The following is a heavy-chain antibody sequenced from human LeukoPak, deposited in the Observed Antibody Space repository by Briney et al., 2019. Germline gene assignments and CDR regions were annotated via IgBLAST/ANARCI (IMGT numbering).Heavy chain of an antibody. CDR1: GFTFSDYY. D-gene: IGHD4-17*01. Sequence: GGSLRLSCAASGFTFSDYYMGWIRQAPGKGLEWVSYISSSGSTIYYADSVKGRFTISRDNAKNSLYLQMNSLRAEDTAVYYCASRHNYGDYYYYYYMDVWGKGTTVTVSS. CDR3: ASRHNYGDYYYYYYMDV. CDR2: ISSSGSTI. J-gene: IGHJ6*03. V-gene: IGHV3-11*04.